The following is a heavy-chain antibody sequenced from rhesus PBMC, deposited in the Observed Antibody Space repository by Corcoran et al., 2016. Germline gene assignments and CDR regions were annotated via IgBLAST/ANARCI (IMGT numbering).Heavy chain of an antibody. J-gene: IGHJ5-1*01. V-gene: IGHV4-80*01. Sequence: QVQLQESGPGLVKPSETLSLTCAVSGASISGYWWSWIRQPPGKGLEWIGEINGNSGDPHNNPSLRSRVTISRDASKNQFSLKLSSVTAADTAVYYCARFRLNYYDSGYYNNRFDVWGPGVLVTVSS. CDR1: GASISGYW. D-gene: IGHD3-28*01. CDR3: ARFRLNYYDSGYYNNRFDV. CDR2: INGNSGDP.